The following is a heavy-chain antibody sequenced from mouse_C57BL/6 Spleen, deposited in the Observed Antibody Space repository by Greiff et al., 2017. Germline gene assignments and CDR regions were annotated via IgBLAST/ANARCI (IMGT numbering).Heavy chain of an antibody. CDR2: ISSGSSTI. CDR1: GFTFRDSG. D-gene: IGHD1-1*01. V-gene: IGHV5-17*01. J-gene: IGHJ3*01. Sequence: EVTLMDSGGGLVKPGGSLKLSCAASGFTFRDSGMHWFRQAPAKGLDLVAYISSGSSTIYYAATVKGRFTISRDNAKNTLFLQMTSLRSEDTAMYYCARHGSSPAWFAYWGQGTLVTVSA. CDR3: ARHGSSPAWFAY.